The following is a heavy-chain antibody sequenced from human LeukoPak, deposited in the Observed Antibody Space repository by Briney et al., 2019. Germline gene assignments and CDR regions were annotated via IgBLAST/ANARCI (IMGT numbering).Heavy chain of an antibody. J-gene: IGHJ4*02. CDR3: ARHNEAMVIGPLDY. CDR1: GGSFSGYY. V-gene: IGHV4-34*01. D-gene: IGHD5-18*01. CDR2: INHSGST. Sequence: SETLSLTCAVYGGSFSGYYWSWIRQPPGKGLEWIGEINHSGSTNYNPSLKSRVTISVDTSKNQFSLKLSSVTAADTAVYYCARHNEAMVIGPLDYWGQGTLVTVSS.